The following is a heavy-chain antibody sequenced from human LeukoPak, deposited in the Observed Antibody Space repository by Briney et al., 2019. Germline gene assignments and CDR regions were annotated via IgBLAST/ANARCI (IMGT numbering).Heavy chain of an antibody. Sequence: PSETLSLTCTVSGGSISSSSYYWGWIRQPPGKGLEWIGSIYYSGSTYYNPSLKSRVTISVDTSKNQFSLKLSSVTAADTAVYYCARDWNYYDSSGYGNWGQGTLVTVSS. CDR1: GGSISSSSYY. J-gene: IGHJ4*02. D-gene: IGHD3-22*01. V-gene: IGHV4-39*07. CDR3: ARDWNYYDSSGYGN. CDR2: IYYSGST.